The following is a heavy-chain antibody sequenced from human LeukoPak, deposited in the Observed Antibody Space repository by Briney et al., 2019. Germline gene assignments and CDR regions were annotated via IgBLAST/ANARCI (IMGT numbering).Heavy chain of an antibody. CDR1: GFTFSSYG. CDR3: AKDGTHATVTTHSYYYYMDV. D-gene: IGHD4-17*01. Sequence: GGSLRLSCAASGFTFSSYGMHWVRQAPGKGLEWVAVISYDGSNEYYADSVKGRFTISRDNSKNTLYLQMNSLRAEDTAVYYCAKDGTHATVTTHSYYYYMDVWGKGTTVTVSS. CDR2: ISYDGSNE. V-gene: IGHV3-30*18. J-gene: IGHJ6*03.